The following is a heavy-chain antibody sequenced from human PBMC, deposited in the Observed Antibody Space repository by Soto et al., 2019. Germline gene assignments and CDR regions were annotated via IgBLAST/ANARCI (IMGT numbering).Heavy chain of an antibody. V-gene: IGHV4-39*01. D-gene: IGHD3-3*01. CDR3: ARLDFRSGYYGGRFDP. Sequence: QVHLQESGPGLVKPSETLSLTCTVSGDSVNNNDFYWAWIRQPPGKGLEWVVTIFYSGTTYHNPSLKCRVTASLVRSENQFSLELTSVTASDTAVYYCARLDFRSGYYGGRFDPWGQGTLVTVSS. CDR2: IFYSGTT. CDR1: GDSVNNNDFY. J-gene: IGHJ5*02.